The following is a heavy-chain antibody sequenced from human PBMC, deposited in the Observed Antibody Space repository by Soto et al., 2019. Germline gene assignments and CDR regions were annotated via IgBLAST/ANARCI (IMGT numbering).Heavy chain of an antibody. CDR1: GFTFSSYG. J-gene: IGHJ6*02. CDR3: AKDRMGYDFWRTAVCRDGMDV. V-gene: IGHV3-30*18. D-gene: IGHD3-3*01. CDR2: ISYDGSNK. Sequence: PVGSLRLSCAASGFTFSSYGMHWVRQAPGKGLEWVAVISYDGSNKYYADSVKGRFTISRDNSKNTLYLQMNSLRAEDTAVYYCAKDRMGYDFWRTAVCRDGMDVWGQGTTVTVSS.